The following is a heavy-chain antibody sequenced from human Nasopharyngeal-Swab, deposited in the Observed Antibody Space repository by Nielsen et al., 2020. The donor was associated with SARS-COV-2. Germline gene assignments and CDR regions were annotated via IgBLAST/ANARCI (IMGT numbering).Heavy chain of an antibody. CDR3: ADPPFSEY. V-gene: IGHV3-33*08. CDR2: IWYDGSNK. J-gene: IGHJ4*02. CDR1: GFTFRSHD. Sequence: GESLKISCAASGFTFRSHDMTWVRQAPGKGLEWVAVIWYDGSNKYYADSVKGRFTISRDNSKSTLYLQMNSLRADDTALYYCADPPFSEYWGQGTLVTVSS.